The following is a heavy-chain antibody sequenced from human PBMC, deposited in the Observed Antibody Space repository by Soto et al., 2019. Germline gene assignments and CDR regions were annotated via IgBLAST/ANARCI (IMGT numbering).Heavy chain of an antibody. CDR2: INHSGST. D-gene: IGHD3-3*01. J-gene: IGHJ4*02. Sequence: PSETLSLTCAVYGGSFSGYYWSWIRQPPGKGLEWIGEINHSGSTNYNPSLKSRVTISVDTSKNQFSLKLSSVTAADTAVYHCARGPFWSGYYSRFGYFDYWGQGTLVTV. CDR3: ARGPFWSGYYSRFGYFDY. CDR1: GGSFSGYY. V-gene: IGHV4-34*01.